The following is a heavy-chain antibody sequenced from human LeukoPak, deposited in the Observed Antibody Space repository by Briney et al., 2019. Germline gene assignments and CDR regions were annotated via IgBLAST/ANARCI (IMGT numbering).Heavy chain of an antibody. CDR1: GFTFSSYA. J-gene: IGHJ4*02. D-gene: IGHD6-6*01. Sequence: GGSLRLSCAASGFTFSSYAMHWVRQAPGKGLEWVSSISSSSSYIYYADSVKGRFTISRDNAKNSLYLQMNSLRAEDTAVYYCARGHLGYSSSSFDYWGQGTLVTVSS. CDR3: ARGHLGYSSSSFDY. V-gene: IGHV3-21*01. CDR2: ISSSSSYI.